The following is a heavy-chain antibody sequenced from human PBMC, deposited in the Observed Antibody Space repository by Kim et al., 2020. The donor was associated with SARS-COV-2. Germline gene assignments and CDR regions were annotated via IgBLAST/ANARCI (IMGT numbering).Heavy chain of an antibody. CDR3: GSGYFDWASCPYYHGMDV. J-gene: IGHJ6*02. CDR2: IYTSGST. Sequence: SETLSLTCTVSGGSISSGSYYWSWIRQPAGKGLEWIGRIYTSGSTNYNPALKSRVTISVDTSKNQFSLRLSSVTAADTAVDYCGSGYFDWASCPYYHGMDVWGQGTTVTVAS. V-gene: IGHV4-61*02. CDR1: GGSISSGSYY. D-gene: IGHD3-9*01.